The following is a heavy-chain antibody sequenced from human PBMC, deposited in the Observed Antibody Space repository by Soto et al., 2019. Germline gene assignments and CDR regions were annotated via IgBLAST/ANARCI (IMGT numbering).Heavy chain of an antibody. V-gene: IGHV6-1*01. CDR3: ARATAVAGNGARVFDF. Sequence: PSQTLSLTCAISGDSVSSNSAAWNWIRQSPSRGLEWLGRTYYRSKWYNDYAVSVKSRITVNPDTSKNQFSLQLNSVTPEDTAVYYCARATAVAGNGARVFDFWGQGTMVTVSS. D-gene: IGHD6-19*01. CDR1: GDSVSSNSAA. CDR2: TYYRSKWYN. J-gene: IGHJ3*01.